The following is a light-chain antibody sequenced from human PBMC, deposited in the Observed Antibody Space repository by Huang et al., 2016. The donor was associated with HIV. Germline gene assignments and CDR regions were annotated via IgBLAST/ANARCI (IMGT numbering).Light chain of an antibody. Sequence: IRMTQSPSSLSASTGDRVTITCRANQDINNFLAWYQQRTGSVPKLLLYAASTLQSGVPSRFSGNGSGTDFTLTIGCLHSEDVATYYCQQYDIHPLTFGPGTRVDIK. CDR2: AAS. J-gene: IGKJ3*01. CDR3: QQYDIHPLT. CDR1: QDINNF. V-gene: IGKV1-8*01.